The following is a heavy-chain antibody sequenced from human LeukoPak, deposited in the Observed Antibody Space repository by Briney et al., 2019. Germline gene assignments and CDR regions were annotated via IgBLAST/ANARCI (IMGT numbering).Heavy chain of an antibody. Sequence: SETLSLTCTVSGGSINSYYWSWIRQPPGKGLEWIGYIYYSGSTNYNPSLKSRVTISVDTSKNQFSLKLSSVTAADTAVYYCARRKGSHFDYWGQGTLVTVSS. CDR2: IYYSGST. CDR1: GGSINSYY. J-gene: IGHJ4*02. D-gene: IGHD2-15*01. CDR3: ARRKGSHFDY. V-gene: IGHV4-59*08.